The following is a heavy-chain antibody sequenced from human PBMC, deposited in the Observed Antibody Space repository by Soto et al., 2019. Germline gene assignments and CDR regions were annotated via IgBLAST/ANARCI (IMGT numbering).Heavy chain of an antibody. V-gene: IGHV3-21*04. J-gene: IGHJ4*02. D-gene: IGHD2-15*01. CDR2: ISSSSSYI. CDR1: GFTFSSYS. CDR3: AKGGYYDY. Sequence: EVQLVESGGGLVKPGGSLRLSCAASGFTFSSYSMNWVRQAPGKGLEWVSSISSSSSYIYYADSVKGRFTISRDNSKNTLDLQMDSLRAEDTAVYYCAKGGYYDYWGQGILVTVSS.